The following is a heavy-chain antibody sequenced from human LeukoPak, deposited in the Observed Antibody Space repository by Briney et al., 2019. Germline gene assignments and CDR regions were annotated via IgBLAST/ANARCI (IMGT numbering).Heavy chain of an antibody. Sequence: GGSLRLSCAASGFTFSSYAMRWVRQAPGKGLEWVSIISGSGSSTYYADSVKGRFTISRDNSKNTLFLQMNSLRAEDTAVYYCTNRVGYCSGGSCYVYFQHWGQGTLVTVSS. D-gene: IGHD2-15*01. V-gene: IGHV3-23*01. CDR3: TNRVGYCSGGSCYVYFQH. CDR1: GFTFSSYA. CDR2: ISGSGSST. J-gene: IGHJ1*01.